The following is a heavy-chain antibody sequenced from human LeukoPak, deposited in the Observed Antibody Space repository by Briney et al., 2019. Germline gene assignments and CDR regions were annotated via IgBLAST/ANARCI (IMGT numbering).Heavy chain of an antibody. Sequence: PGGSLRLSCAASGFTVSSNYMSWVRQAPGKGLEWVSVIYSGGSTYYADSVKGRFTISRDNSKNTLYLQMNSLRAEDTAVYYCARDRYSGNEGIDYWGQGTLVTVSS. J-gene: IGHJ4*01. CDR3: ARDRYSGNEGIDY. D-gene: IGHD5-12*01. CDR2: IYSGGST. CDR1: GFTVSSNY. V-gene: IGHV3-66*01.